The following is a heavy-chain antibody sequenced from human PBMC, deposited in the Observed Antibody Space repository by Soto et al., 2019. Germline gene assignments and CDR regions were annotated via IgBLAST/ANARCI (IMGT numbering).Heavy chain of an antibody. V-gene: IGHV3-74*01. CDR3: VRGKVAAGFDY. J-gene: IGHJ4*02. D-gene: IGHD6-13*01. CDR2: ISSDGTTT. CDR1: EFTFTPFW. Sequence: GGCVGLYCAAGEFTFTPFWMHWVRQAPGKGLVWVSRISSDGTTTNYADSVKGRFTISRDNAKNTLYLQMTSLRVEDRDIYYCVRGKVAAGFDYWGQGA.